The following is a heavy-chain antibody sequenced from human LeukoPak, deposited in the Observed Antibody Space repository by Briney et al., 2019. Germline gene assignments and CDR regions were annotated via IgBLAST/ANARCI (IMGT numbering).Heavy chain of an antibody. CDR2: IYYSGST. V-gene: IGHV4-39*07. D-gene: IGHD3-10*01. CDR3: ARAVGSGSFQTYYYYMDV. J-gene: IGHJ6*03. Sequence: SETVSLTCTVSGGSISSSSYYWGWIRQPPGKGLEWIGSIYYSGSTYYNPSLKSRVTISVDTSKNQFSLKLSSVTAADTAVYYFARAVGSGSFQTYYYYMDVWGKGTTVTISS. CDR1: GGSISSSSYY.